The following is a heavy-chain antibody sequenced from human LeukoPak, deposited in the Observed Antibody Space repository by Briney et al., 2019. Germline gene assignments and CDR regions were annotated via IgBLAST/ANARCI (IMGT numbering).Heavy chain of an antibody. J-gene: IGHJ4*02. V-gene: IGHV1-46*01. CDR1: GYTFTSYY. CDR2: INPSGGST. D-gene: IGHD1-26*01. CDR3: ARVIEIGGSLDY. Sequence: GASVKVSCKASGYTFTSYYMHWVRQAPGQGLEWMGIINPSGGSTSYAQKFQGRVTMTRDTSTSTVYMKLSSLRSEDTAVYYCARVIEIGGSLDYWGQGTLVTVSS.